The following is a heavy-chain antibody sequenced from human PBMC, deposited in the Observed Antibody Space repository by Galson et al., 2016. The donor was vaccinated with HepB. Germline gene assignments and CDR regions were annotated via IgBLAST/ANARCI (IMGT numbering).Heavy chain of an antibody. D-gene: IGHD3-22*01. V-gene: IGHV3-30*18. CDR3: AKKAYYYDTSGHLDF. J-gene: IGHJ4*02. Sequence: SLRLSCAASGFTFSSSGMHWVRQAPGKGLEWVALISYDGSKKYYADSGKGRFTISRDNSKNTLYLEMSNLRPEDTAVYYCAKKAYYYDTSGHLDFGGQGTLVTVSS. CDR1: GFTFSSSG. CDR2: ISYDGSKK.